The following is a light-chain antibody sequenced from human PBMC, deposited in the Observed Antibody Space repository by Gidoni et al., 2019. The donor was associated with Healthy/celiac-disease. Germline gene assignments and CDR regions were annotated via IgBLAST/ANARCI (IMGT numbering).Light chain of an antibody. V-gene: IGKV4-1*01. CDR3: QQYYSTPT. CDR2: WAS. J-gene: IGKJ5*01. Sequence: DIVMPQSQDSLAVSLGARATSNCKSSQSVLYSSNNKNYLAWYQQKPGQHPKLLIYWASTRESGVPDRFSGSGSGTDFTLTISSLQAEDVAVYYGQQYYSTPTFGQGTRLEIK. CDR1: QSVLYSSNNKNY.